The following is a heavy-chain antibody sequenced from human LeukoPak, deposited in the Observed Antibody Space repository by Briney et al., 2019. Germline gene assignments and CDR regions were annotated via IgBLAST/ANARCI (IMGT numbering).Heavy chain of an antibody. V-gene: IGHV3-30*01. J-gene: IGHJ6*03. CDR3: ARPPRTSSRLTTVTDYYYYYMDV. CDR1: GFTFSSYA. CDR2: ISYDGSNK. Sequence: HPGGSLRLSCAASGFTFSSYAKHWVRQAPGKGLEWVAVISYDGSNKYYADSVKGRFTISRDNSKNTLYLQMNSLRAEDTAVYYCARPPRTSSRLTTVTDYYYYYMDVWGKGTTVTVSS. D-gene: IGHD4-11*01.